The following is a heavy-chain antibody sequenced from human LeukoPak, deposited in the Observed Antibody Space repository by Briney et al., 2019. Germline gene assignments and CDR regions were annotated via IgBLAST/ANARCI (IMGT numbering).Heavy chain of an antibody. CDR1: GYTLTELS. J-gene: IGHJ5*02. CDR3: ARESACGTTNCLAPADWLDP. V-gene: IGHV1-2*02. Sequence: ASVKVSCKVSGYTLTELSMHWVRQAPGQGLEWMGWINPNSGDTDIAQKFQGRVTMTRDTSIATSYMEVDSLTSDDTAVYYCARESACGTTNCLAPADWLDPWGQGTLVIVSS. CDR2: INPNSGDT. D-gene: IGHD2-2*01.